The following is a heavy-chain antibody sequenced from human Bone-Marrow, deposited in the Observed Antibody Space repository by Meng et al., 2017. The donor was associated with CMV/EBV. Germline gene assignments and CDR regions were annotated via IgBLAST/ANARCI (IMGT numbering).Heavy chain of an antibody. D-gene: IGHD2-15*01. CDR1: FTFSNSD. CDR3: TTDAIVVVVAATVAVDY. V-gene: IGHV3-35*01. CDR2: VSWNGSRT. J-gene: IGHJ4*02. Sequence: FTFSNSDMSWVHQTPGKGLGWVSGVSWNGSRTHYADSVKGRFIISRDNSRNTLYLQTNSLRAEDTAVYYCTTDAIVVVVAATVAVDYWGQGTLVTVSS.